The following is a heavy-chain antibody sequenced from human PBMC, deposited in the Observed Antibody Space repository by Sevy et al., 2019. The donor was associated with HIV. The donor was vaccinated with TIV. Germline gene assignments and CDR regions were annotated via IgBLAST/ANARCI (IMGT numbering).Heavy chain of an antibody. V-gene: IGHV1-24*01. CDR2: FDPEDGET. CDR3: ATTKDYYESSGCPFDY. CDR1: GYTLSQLS. J-gene: IGHJ4*02. D-gene: IGHD3-22*01. Sequence: ASVKVSCKVSGYTLSQLSMYWVRQAPGKGLEWMGSFDPEDGETLYAQKLQGRVTMTEDKSIDTAYMELNSLRSEDTAVYYCATTKDYYESSGCPFDYWGQGTLVTVSS.